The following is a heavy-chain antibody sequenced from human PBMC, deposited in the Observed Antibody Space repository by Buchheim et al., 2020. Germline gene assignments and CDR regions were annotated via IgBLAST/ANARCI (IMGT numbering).Heavy chain of an antibody. CDR2: IWFDGSKT. Sequence: QVQLVESGGGVVQPGRSLRLSCAASGFTFTNYGMHWVRQAPGKGLEWVAVIWFDGSKTYYAESVKGRFIISRDISKKTLYLQMSSLRAEDTAVYYCARASLGVLRDDYWGQGTL. CDR1: GFTFTNYG. D-gene: IGHD3-3*02. CDR3: ARASLGVLRDDY. V-gene: IGHV3-33*01. J-gene: IGHJ4*02.